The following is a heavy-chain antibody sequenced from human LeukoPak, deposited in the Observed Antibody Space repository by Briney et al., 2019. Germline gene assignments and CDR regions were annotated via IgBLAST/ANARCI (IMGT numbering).Heavy chain of an antibody. D-gene: IGHD6-19*01. J-gene: IGHJ4*02. Sequence: GGSLRLSCAASGFTFSGYAMSWVRQAPGKGLEWVSAISGSGGSTYYAGSVKGRFTISRDNSKNTLYLQMNSLRAEDTAVYYCAKESSSGVSSGYFDYWGQGTLVTVSS. CDR1: GFTFSGYA. CDR3: AKESSSGVSSGYFDY. CDR2: ISGSGGST. V-gene: IGHV3-23*01.